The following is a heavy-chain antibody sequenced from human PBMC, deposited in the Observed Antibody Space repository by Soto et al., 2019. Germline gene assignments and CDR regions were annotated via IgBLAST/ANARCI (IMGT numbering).Heavy chain of an antibody. CDR1: GFSLTTDRVG. J-gene: IGHJ4*02. V-gene: IGHV2-5*02. CDR2: IYWDDSK. CDR3: AHAYGGRSLY. D-gene: IGHD1-26*01. Sequence: SGPTLVNPTQTLTLTCTLSGFSLTTDRVGVGWIRQPPGEALEWLAVIYWDDSKTYRPSLESRLTITKDTSKNQVALTMTNMDSLDTATYYCAHAYGGRSLYWGQGTLVTVSS.